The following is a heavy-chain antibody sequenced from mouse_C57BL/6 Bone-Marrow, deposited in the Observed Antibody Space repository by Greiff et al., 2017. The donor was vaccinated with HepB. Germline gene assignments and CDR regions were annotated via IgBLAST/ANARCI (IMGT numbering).Heavy chain of an antibody. J-gene: IGHJ4*01. Sequence: EVKLVESGEGLVKPGGSLKLSCAASGFTFSDYGMHWVRQAPEKGLEWVAYISSGSSTIYYADTVKGRFTISRDNAKNTLFLQMTSLRSEDTAMYYCARGNYDYDEGPLGYWGQGTSVTVSS. CDR1: GFTFSDYG. V-gene: IGHV5-17*01. CDR3: ARGNYDYDEGPLGY. CDR2: ISSGSSTI. D-gene: IGHD2-4*01.